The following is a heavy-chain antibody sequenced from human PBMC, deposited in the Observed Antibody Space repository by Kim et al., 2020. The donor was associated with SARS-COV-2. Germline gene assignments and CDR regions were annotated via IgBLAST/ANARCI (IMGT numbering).Heavy chain of an antibody. CDR1: GFTFSSYA. D-gene: IGHD3-22*01. V-gene: IGHV3-23*01. J-gene: IGHJ4*01. CDR3: AKDWVFGYYDSSGYSLFDY. CDR2: ISSSGGST. Sequence: GGSLRLSCAASGFTFSSYAMSWVRQAPGKGLEWVSAISSSGGSTYYADSVKGRFTISRDNSKNTLYLQMNSLRAEDTAVYYCAKDWVFGYYDSSGYSLFDYWGQGTLVTVSS.